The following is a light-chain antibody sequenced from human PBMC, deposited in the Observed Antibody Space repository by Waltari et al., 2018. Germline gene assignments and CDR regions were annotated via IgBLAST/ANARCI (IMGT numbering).Light chain of an antibody. Sequence: QSALTQPASVSGSPGQSITISCTGTSSDIGYYNYVSWYQPHPGKAPKIMIYDVSNRPSGVSNRFSGSKSGNTASLTISGLQAEDEADYYCSSYTASTTLIFGGGTKLTVL. CDR1: SSDIGYYNY. V-gene: IGLV2-14*01. CDR2: DVS. J-gene: IGLJ2*01. CDR3: SSYTASTTLI.